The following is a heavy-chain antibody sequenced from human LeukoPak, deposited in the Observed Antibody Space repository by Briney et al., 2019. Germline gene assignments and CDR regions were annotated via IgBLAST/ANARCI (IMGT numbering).Heavy chain of an antibody. CDR1: GFTFSSYA. D-gene: IGHD3-10*01. J-gene: IGHJ4*02. CDR2: ISGSGDST. Sequence: GGSLRLSCAASGFTFSSYAMSWVRQAPGKGLEWVSAISGSGDSTYYADSVKGRFTISRDNSKNTLYLQMNSLRVEDTAVYYCAKDRGIISDYWGQGTLVTVSS. V-gene: IGHV3-23*01. CDR3: AKDRGIISDY.